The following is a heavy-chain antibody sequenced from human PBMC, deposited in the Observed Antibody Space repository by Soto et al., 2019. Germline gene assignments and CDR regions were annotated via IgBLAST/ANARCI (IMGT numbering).Heavy chain of an antibody. J-gene: IGHJ4*02. CDR3: ARDRAAAAGKGEDY. D-gene: IGHD6-13*01. V-gene: IGHV1-46*01. CDR2: INPSGGST. Sequence: ASVKVSCKASGYTFTYYYIHWVRQAPGQGLEWMGIINPSGGSTSYAQKFQGRVTMTRDTSTSTVYMELSSLRSEDTAVFYCARDRAAAAGKGEDYWGQGTLVTVSS. CDR1: GYTFTYYY.